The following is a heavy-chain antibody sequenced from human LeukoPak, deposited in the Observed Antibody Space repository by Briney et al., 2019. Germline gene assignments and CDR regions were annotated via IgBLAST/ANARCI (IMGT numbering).Heavy chain of an antibody. D-gene: IGHD2/OR15-2a*01. Sequence: ASVKVSCKASGYTFTDYSFTWVRQAPGQGLEWMGWISTYNGNTKYAQKLQGRVTMTTDTSTSTVYMELRSLRSDDTAVYHCARDFSPFDYWGQGSLVTVSS. J-gene: IGHJ4*02. CDR3: ARDFSPFDY. CDR1: GYTFTDYS. CDR2: ISTYNGNT. V-gene: IGHV1-18*01.